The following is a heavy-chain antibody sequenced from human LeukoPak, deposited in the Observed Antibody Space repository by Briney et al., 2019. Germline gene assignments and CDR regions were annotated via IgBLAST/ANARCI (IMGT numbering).Heavy chain of an antibody. CDR2: IYYTGNT. D-gene: IGHD3-10*01. V-gene: IGHV4-39*07. Sequence: SETLSLTCTVSGGSIRSSYYYWGWIRQPPGTGLEWIGYIYYTGNTYYNPSLEGRVTLSVDTSKNQFSVKLSSVTAADTAVYYCARSQNYYGSGDYWSQGTLVTVSS. CDR3: ARSQNYYGSGDY. CDR1: GGSIRSSYYY. J-gene: IGHJ4*02.